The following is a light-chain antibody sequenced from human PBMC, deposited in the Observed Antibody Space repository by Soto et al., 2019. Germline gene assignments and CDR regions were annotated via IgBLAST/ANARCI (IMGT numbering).Light chain of an antibody. Sequence: DIHMTQSPSSLSASVGDRVTITCRASQSISSYLNWYQQKPGKAPKLLIYAASSLQSGVPSRFSGSGSGTDFNLKISSLQHEDFENSYCPQSYSTTKTFGQVTKVDI. V-gene: IGKV1-39*01. CDR1: QSISSY. J-gene: IGKJ1*01. CDR3: PQSYSTTKT. CDR2: AAS.